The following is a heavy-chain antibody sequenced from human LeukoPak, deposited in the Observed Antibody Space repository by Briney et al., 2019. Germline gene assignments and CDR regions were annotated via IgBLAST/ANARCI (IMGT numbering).Heavy chain of an antibody. Sequence: QAGGSLRLSCAASGFTFSSYWMSWVRQAPGKGLEWVANIKQDGSEKYYVDSVKGRFTISRDNAKNSLYLQMNSLRAEDTAVYYCARGDTIFGVVIYFDYWGQGTLVTVSS. CDR1: GFTFSSYW. CDR2: IKQDGSEK. D-gene: IGHD3-3*01. V-gene: IGHV3-7*01. CDR3: ARGDTIFGVVIYFDY. J-gene: IGHJ4*02.